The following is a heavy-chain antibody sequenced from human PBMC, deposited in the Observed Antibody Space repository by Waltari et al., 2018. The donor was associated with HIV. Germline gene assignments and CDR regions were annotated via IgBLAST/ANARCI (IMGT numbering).Heavy chain of an antibody. CDR1: GVPINSAHYY. CDR3: ARGVDLIPIAAPPLDS. J-gene: IGHJ4*02. Sequence: QVQLQESGPGLVKPSQTLSLTCTVSGVPINSAHYYWTWIRQHPGKGLEWIGYIEDTGSTDYNPSLRSRVTMSLDVSRNQISLKLTSVTAADTAVYFCARGVDLIPIAAPPLDSWGQGTLVTVSS. CDR2: IEDTGST. D-gene: IGHD2-21*01. V-gene: IGHV4-31*03.